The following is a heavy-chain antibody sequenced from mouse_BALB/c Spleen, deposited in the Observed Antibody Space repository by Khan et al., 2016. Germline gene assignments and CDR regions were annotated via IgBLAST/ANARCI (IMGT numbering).Heavy chain of an antibody. J-gene: IGHJ2*01. Sequence: VKLLESGGGLVQPGGSLKLSCAASGFDFSRYWMSWVRQAPGKGLEWIGEINPDSSTINYTPSLKDNFIISSDNANNTLYLQLSKVRYEDTALYYCARQGDYGYDVYWGQGTTLTVSS. CDR2: INPDSSTI. V-gene: IGHV4-1*02. CDR1: GFDFSRYW. D-gene: IGHD2-2*01. CDR3: ARQGDYGYDVY.